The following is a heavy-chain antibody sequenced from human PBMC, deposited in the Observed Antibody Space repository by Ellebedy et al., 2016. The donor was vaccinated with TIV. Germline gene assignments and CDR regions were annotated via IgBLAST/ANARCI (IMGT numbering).Heavy chain of an antibody. Sequence: ASVKVSCXASGYTFTTFYMHWVRQAPGQELEWMGIINPTGGSTTYAQKFQGRVTMTRDTSTSTVYMELSSLRSEDTAVYYCASRSRSGLVAVGNDYYAMDVWGQGTTVTVSS. D-gene: IGHD6-13*01. CDR1: GYTFTTFY. CDR2: INPTGGST. J-gene: IGHJ6*02. CDR3: ASRSRSGLVAVGNDYYAMDV. V-gene: IGHV1-46*01.